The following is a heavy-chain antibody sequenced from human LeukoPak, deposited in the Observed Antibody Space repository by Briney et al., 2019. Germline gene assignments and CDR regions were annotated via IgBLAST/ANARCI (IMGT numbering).Heavy chain of an antibody. V-gene: IGHV3-7*01. J-gene: IGHJ6*03. CDR1: GFSVSGYW. CDR2: IKQDGSEK. Sequence: GGSLRLSCAVSGFSVSGYWMTWVRQAPGKGLEWVANIKQDGSEKNYVDSVKGRFTISRDNAENSLFLQMNSLRAEDTAVYYCARGVGYYYYYMDVWGKGTTVTVSS. CDR3: ARGVGYYYYYMDV.